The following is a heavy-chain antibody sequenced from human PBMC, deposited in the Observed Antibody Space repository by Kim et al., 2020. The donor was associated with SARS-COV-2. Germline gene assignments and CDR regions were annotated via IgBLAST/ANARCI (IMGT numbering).Heavy chain of an antibody. Sequence: GGSLRLSCAASGFTFSSYGMHWVRQAPGKGLEWVAVISYDGSNKYYADSVKGRFTISRDNSKNTLYLQMNSLRAEDTAVYYCAKGEGIRLWVVGEDAFDIWGQGTMVTVSS. CDR1: GFTFSSYG. D-gene: IGHD5-18*01. V-gene: IGHV3-30*18. CDR2: ISYDGSNK. CDR3: AKGEGIRLWVVGEDAFDI. J-gene: IGHJ3*02.